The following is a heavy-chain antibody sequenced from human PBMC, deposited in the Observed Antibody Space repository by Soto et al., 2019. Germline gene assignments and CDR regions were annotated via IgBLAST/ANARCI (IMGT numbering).Heavy chain of an antibody. V-gene: IGHV3-23*01. CDR2: ISGSGGST. J-gene: IGHJ6*02. CDR3: AKAPKTPTYYDILTGPETPYGMDV. D-gene: IGHD3-9*01. CDR1: GFTFSSYA. Sequence: GGSLRLSCAASGFTFSSYAMSWVRQAPGKGLEWVSAISGSGGSTYYADSVKGRFTISRDNSKNTLYLQMNSLRAEDTAVYYCAKAPKTPTYYDILTGPETPYGMDVWGQGTTVTVSS.